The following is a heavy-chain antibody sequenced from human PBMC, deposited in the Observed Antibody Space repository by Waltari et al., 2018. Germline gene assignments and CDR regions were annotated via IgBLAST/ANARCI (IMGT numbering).Heavy chain of an antibody. J-gene: IGHJ6*03. CDR1: GFTFSSYA. CDR2: ISGRGGST. Sequence: EVQLVESGGGLVQPGGSLRLSCAASGFTFSSYARCWVRQAPGKGVGWVSAISGRGGSTYYADSVKGRFTISRDNSKNTLYLQMNSLRAEDTAVYYCAKGKSYYMDVWGKGTTVTVSS. CDR3: AKGKSYYMDV. V-gene: IGHV3-23*04.